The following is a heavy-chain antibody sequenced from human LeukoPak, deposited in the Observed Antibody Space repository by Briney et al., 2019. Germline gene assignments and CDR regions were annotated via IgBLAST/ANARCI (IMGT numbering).Heavy chain of an antibody. V-gene: IGHV3-30*12. CDR1: GFTFSSYG. CDR2: ISYAGINE. J-gene: IGHJ3*02. D-gene: IGHD2-2*01. CDR3: AKGYIVVVPAAIPYPFYPFDI. Sequence: GGSLRLSCAASGFTFSSYGMHWVRQAPGKGLEWVAVISYAGINEYYADSVKGRFTISRDNSKNTLYLQMNSLRAEDTAVYYCAKGYIVVVPAAIPYPFYPFDIWGQGTMVTVSS.